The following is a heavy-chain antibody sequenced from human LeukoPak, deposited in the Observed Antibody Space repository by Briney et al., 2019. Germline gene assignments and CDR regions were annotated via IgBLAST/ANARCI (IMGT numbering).Heavy chain of an antibody. Sequence: GGSLRLSCAASGFTFSSYAMSWVRQAPGKGLEWVSAISGSGGSTYYADSVKGRFTISRDNSKNTLYLQMNSLRAEDTAVYYCAKATVVVPAVGAYFDYWGQGTLVTVSS. D-gene: IGHD2-2*01. J-gene: IGHJ4*02. V-gene: IGHV3-23*01. CDR2: ISGSGGST. CDR1: GFTFSSYA. CDR3: AKATVVVPAVGAYFDY.